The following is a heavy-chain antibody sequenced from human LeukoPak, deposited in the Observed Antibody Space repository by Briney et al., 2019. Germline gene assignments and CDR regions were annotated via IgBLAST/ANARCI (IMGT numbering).Heavy chain of an antibody. D-gene: IGHD3-10*01. CDR2: INAGNGNT. Sequence: GASVKASCKASGYTFTSYAMHWVRQATGQRLEWMGWINAGNGNTKYSQKFQGRVTITRDTSASTAYMELSSLRSEDTAVYYCARGSGDYGMDVWGQGTTVTVSS. CDR3: ARGSGDYGMDV. CDR1: GYTFTSYA. V-gene: IGHV1-3*01. J-gene: IGHJ6*02.